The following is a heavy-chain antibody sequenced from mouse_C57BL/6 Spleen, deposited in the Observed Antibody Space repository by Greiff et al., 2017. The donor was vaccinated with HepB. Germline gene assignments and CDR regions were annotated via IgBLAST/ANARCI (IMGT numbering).Heavy chain of an antibody. V-gene: IGHV1-64*01. CDR1: GYTFTSYW. D-gene: IGHD1-1*01. Sequence: QVQLQQPGAELVKPGASVKLSCKASGYTFTSYWMHWVKQRPGQGLEWIGMIHPNSGSTNYNEKFKSKATLTVDKSSSTAYMQLSSLTSEDSAVYYCANYYGSSSGAMDYWGQGTSVTVSS. CDR2: IHPNSGST. J-gene: IGHJ4*01. CDR3: ANYYGSSSGAMDY.